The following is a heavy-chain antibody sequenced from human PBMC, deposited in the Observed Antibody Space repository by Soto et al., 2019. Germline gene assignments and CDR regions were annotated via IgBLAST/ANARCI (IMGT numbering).Heavy chain of an antibody. CDR2: IKSKADGGTT. Sequence: GGSLRLSCAASGLNFSTAWMSWVRQGPGKGLEWVGRIKSKADGGTTEYSAPVKGRFTVSRDDSKNMLYLQMNSLRTEDTAVYYCGTFLGFGGQGTLVTVSS. D-gene: IGHD3-10*01. J-gene: IGHJ4*02. V-gene: IGHV3-15*07. CDR3: GTFLGF. CDR1: GLNFSTAW.